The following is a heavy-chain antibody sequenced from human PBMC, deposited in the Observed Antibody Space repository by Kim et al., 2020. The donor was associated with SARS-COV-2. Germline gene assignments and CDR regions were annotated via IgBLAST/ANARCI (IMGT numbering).Heavy chain of an antibody. CDR1: GGSISRSNSH. Sequence: SETLSLTCTVSGGSISRSNSHWGWIRQPPGKGLEWIGSAYYSGSTFYNPFLKSRVTISVDTSENQLSLKLTSVTAAATAVYYCARLEMTGIRGKGWFDP. V-gene: IGHV4-39*01. CDR3: ARLEMTGIRGKGWFDP. J-gene: IGHJ5*02. D-gene: IGHD1-1*01. CDR2: AYYSGST.